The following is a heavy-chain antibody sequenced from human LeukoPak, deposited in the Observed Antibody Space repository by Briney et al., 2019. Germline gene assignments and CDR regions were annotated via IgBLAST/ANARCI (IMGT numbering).Heavy chain of an antibody. CDR3: ATGVPAARGHAFDI. CDR2: IIPIFGTA. CDR1: GGTFSSYA. D-gene: IGHD2-2*01. V-gene: IGHV1-69*05. J-gene: IGHJ3*02. Sequence: SVKVSCKASGGTFSSYAISWVRQAPGQGLEWMGGIIPIFGTANYAQKFQGRVTITTDESTSTAYMELSSLRSEDTAVYYCATGVPAARGHAFDIWGQGTMVTVSS.